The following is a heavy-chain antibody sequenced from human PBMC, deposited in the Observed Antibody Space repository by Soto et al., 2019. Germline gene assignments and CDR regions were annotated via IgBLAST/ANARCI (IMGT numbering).Heavy chain of an antibody. D-gene: IGHD3-10*01. J-gene: IGHJ4*02. CDR1: GFTFSDYY. Sequence: GGSLRLSCAASGFTFSDYYMTWIRQAPGKGLEWVSYISTSSSYTYYIDSVKGRFTISRDRSKTTLFLQMNNLRAEDTAVYYCAKGGITLVRGSFDYWGQGALVTVSS. CDR2: ISTSSSYT. V-gene: IGHV3-11*05. CDR3: AKGGITLVRGSFDY.